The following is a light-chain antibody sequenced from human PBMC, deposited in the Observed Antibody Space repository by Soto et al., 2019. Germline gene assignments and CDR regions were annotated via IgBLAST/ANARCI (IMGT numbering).Light chain of an antibody. V-gene: IGLV2-23*02. CDR2: EVN. Sequence: QSVLTQPASVSGSPGQAITISCTGTSGDVGNYNLVSWYQQHPGKAPKLMIYEVNKWPSGVSNRFSGSKSGNTASLTISGLQAEDEAHDYCCSYLGSRTSYVFGTGTTLTVL. CDR1: SGDVGNYNL. CDR3: CSYLGSRTSYV. J-gene: IGLJ1*01.